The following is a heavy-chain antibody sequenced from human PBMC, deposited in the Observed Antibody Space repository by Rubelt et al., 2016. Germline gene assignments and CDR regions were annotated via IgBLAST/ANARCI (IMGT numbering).Heavy chain of an antibody. D-gene: IGHD5-18*01. V-gene: IGHV3-74*01. J-gene: IGHJ4*02. CDR2: INTDGSST. Sequence: GGGLVQPGGSLRLSCAASGFTFSNYPMHWVRQAPGKGPVWVSRINTDGSSTNYADSVKGRFTISRDNPKKTLYLQINSLRAEDTAVYYCAKDLGSGYSYGYFDYWGQGTLVTVSS. CDR1: GFTFSNYP. CDR3: AKDLGSGYSYGYFDY.